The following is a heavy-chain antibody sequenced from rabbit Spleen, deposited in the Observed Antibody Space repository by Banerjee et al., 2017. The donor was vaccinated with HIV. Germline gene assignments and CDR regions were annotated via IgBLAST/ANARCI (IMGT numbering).Heavy chain of an antibody. Sequence: QSLEESGGDLVQPEGSLALTCKASGFSFSSSDYICWVRQAPGKGLEWIACIDTNDGDTDYANWPKGRFTISKTSSTTVTLQMTSLTAADTATYFCARNYVNAFDPWGPGTLVTVS. D-gene: IGHD1-1*01. J-gene: IGHJ2*01. V-gene: IGHV1S40*01. CDR2: IDTNDGDT. CDR3: ARNYVNAFDP. CDR1: GFSFSSSDY.